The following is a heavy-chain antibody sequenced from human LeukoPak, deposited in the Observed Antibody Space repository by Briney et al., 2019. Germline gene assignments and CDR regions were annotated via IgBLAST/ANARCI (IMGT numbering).Heavy chain of an antibody. J-gene: IGHJ4*02. V-gene: IGHV3-30-3*01. CDR2: ISYDGSNK. CDR1: GFTFSSYA. CDR3: AKEEAWGVNAFDY. D-gene: IGHD3-10*01. Sequence: GRSLRLSCAASGFTFSSYAMHWVRQAPGKGLEWVAVISYDGSNKYYADSVKGRFTISRDNSKNTLYLQMNSLRAEDTAVYYCAKEEAWGVNAFDYWGQGTLVTVSS.